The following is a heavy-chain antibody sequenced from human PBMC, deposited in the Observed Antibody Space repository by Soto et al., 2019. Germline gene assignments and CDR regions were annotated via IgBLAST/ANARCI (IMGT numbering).Heavy chain of an antibody. CDR3: VARGSGWYHW. CDR1: GFTFSIFA. V-gene: IGHV3-23*01. Sequence: PGGSLRLSCAASGFTFSIFAMSWVRQAPGKGLEWVSVIGTSASITAYADSVRGRFTISRDNSKNTLYLQMNSLRAEDTAVYYCVARGSGWYHWGGQGT. J-gene: IGHJ4*02. CDR2: IGTSASIT. D-gene: IGHD6-19*01.